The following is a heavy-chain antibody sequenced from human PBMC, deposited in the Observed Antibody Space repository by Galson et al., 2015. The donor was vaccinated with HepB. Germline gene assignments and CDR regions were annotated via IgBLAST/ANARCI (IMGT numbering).Heavy chain of an antibody. CDR3: AKWSGLRDGNYFDY. J-gene: IGHJ4*02. D-gene: IGHD1-14*01. Sequence: SLRLSCAASGFTFRTYAMSWVRQAPGKGLEWLSTLSGSDVGTFYADSVKGRFTISRDNSKNTLYMQMNSLRAEDTAVYYCAKWSGLRDGNYFDYWGQGILVTVSS. CDR2: LSGSDVGT. CDR1: GFTFRTYA. V-gene: IGHV3-23*01.